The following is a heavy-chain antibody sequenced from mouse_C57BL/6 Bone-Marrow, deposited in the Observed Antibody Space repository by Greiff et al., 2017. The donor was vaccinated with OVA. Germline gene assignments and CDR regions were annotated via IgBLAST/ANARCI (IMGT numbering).Heavy chain of an antibody. CDR2: INPGSGGT. CDR1: GYAFTNYL. V-gene: IGHV1-54*01. CDR3: ARWGEKGY. Sequence: QVQLQQSGAELVRPGTSVKVSCKASGYAFTNYLIEWVKQRPGQGLEWIGVINPGSGGTYYNEKFKGKATLTAHKSSSTAYMQLSSLTSEDDAVYFCARWGEKGYWGQGTSVTVSS. J-gene: IGHJ4*01.